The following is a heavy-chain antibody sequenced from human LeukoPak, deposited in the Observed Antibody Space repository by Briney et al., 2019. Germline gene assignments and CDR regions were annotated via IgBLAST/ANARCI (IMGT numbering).Heavy chain of an antibody. CDR1: GFTFDDYA. V-gene: IGHV3-9*01. J-gene: IGHJ4*02. Sequence: GGSLRLSCAASGFTFDDYAMRWVRQAPGKGLEWVSGISWNSGSIGYADSVKGRFTISRDNAKNSLYLQMNSLRAEDTALYYCAKDRFRQLGHELHYWGQGTLVPLSS. CDR3: AKDRFRQLGHELHY. D-gene: IGHD6-6*01. CDR2: ISWNSGSI.